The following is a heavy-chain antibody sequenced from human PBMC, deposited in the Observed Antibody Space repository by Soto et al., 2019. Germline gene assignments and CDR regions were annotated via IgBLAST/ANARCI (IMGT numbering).Heavy chain of an antibody. D-gene: IGHD2-15*01. J-gene: IGHJ4*02. V-gene: IGHV4-61*01. CDR2: MYDSGST. Sequence: SETLSLTCTVSGGSVSSGSYYWSWIRQPPGKGLEWIGYMYDSGSTNYNPSLMSRVTISVDTSKNQFSLKLSSVTAADTAVYYYARYWAAFDYWGQGTPVTVSS. CDR3: ARYWAAFDY. CDR1: GGSVSSGSYY.